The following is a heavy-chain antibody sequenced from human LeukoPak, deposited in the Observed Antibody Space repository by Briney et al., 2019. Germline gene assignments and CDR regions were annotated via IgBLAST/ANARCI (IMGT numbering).Heavy chain of an antibody. J-gene: IGHJ4*02. Sequence: PGRSLRLSCAASGFTFSNFDMHWVRQAPGKGLEWVAVISYDGSNKYYADSVKGRFTISRDNSKNTLYLQMNSLRAEDTAVYYCARVAWGWDYWGQGTLVTVSS. CDR1: GFTFSNFD. V-gene: IGHV3-30-3*01. CDR2: ISYDGSNK. D-gene: IGHD7-27*01. CDR3: ARVAWGWDY.